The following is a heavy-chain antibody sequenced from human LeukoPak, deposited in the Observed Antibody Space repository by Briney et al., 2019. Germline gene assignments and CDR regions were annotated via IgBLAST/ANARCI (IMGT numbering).Heavy chain of an antibody. CDR3: ARVRGVGTHIWLLPWNL. J-gene: IGHJ5*02. CDR2: ISGGAAGT. Sequence: PGGSLGLSCAASGFTFPTYAMAWVRQAPGKGLEWVSSISGGAAGTYYAPSVKGRFTVSRDNDKNALYLQMDGLTAADTALYYCARVRGVGTHIWLLPWNLWGQGTLVSVSS. V-gene: IGHV3-23*01. CDR1: GFTFPTYA. D-gene: IGHD2-21*02.